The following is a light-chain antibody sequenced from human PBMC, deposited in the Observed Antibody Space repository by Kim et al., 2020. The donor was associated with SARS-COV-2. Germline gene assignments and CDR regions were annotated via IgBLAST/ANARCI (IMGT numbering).Light chain of an antibody. CDR2: GAS. J-gene: IGKJ2*01. Sequence: DIVLTQSPGTLSLSPGERATLSCRASQSVSSNYLAWYQQKPGQAPRLLIYGASSRATGIPDRFSGSGSGTDFTLTISRLEPEDFVVYYCQQYGSSPPLMYTFGQGTKLEI. CDR3: QQYGSSPPLMYT. CDR1: QSVSSNY. V-gene: IGKV3-20*01.